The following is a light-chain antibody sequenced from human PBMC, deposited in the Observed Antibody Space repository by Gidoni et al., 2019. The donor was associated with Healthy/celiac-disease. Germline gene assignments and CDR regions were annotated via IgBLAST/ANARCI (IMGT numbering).Light chain of an antibody. Sequence: FVLTKSPATLSLSPGERATVSCRASQSVSSYLAWYQQKPGQAPRLLIYDASNRATGIPARFSGSGSGTDFTLTISSLEPGDFAVYYCQQRSNWPPTFGQGTKVKSN. V-gene: IGKV3-11*01. CDR2: DAS. CDR3: QQRSNWPPT. CDR1: QSVSSY. J-gene: IGKJ1*01.